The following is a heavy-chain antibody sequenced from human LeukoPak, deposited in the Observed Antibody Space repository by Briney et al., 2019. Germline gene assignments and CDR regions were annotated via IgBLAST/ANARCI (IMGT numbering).Heavy chain of an antibody. J-gene: IGHJ4*02. D-gene: IGHD5-18*01. V-gene: IGHV3-21*04. Sequence: GGSLRLSCAASGFTFSSYSMNWVRQAPGKGLEWVSSISSSSSYIYYADSVKGRFTISRDNSKNTLYLQMNSLRAEDTAVYYCANQIQLWSLADYWGQGTLVTVSS. CDR1: GFTFSSYS. CDR2: ISSSSSYI. CDR3: ANQIQLWSLADY.